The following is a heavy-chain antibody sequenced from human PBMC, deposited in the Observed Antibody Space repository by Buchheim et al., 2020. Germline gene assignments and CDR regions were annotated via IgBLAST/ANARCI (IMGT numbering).Heavy chain of an antibody. CDR1: GFTFSSYA. Sequence: EVQLLESGGGLVQPGGSLRLSCAASGFTFSSYAMSWVRQAPGKGLEWVSAISGSGGNTYYADSVKGRFTLFRANSKNTLYLQMNSLRAEDTAVYYCAKAARLSSGWYSRFDYWGQGTL. CDR2: ISGSGGNT. J-gene: IGHJ4*02. D-gene: IGHD6-19*01. V-gene: IGHV3-23*01. CDR3: AKAARLSSGWYSRFDY.